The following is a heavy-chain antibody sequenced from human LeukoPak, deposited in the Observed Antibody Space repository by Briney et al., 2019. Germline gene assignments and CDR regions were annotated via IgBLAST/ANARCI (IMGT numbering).Heavy chain of an antibody. D-gene: IGHD2-15*01. J-gene: IGHJ5*02. CDR2: ISAYNGNA. V-gene: IGHV1-18*01. CDR3: ARDGYCSGGSCYSYNWFDP. CDR1: GYTFTSYG. Sequence: ASVKVSCKASGYTFTSYGISWVRQAPGQGLEWMGWISAYNGNANYAQKLQGRVTMTTDTSTSTAYMELRSLRSDDTAVYYCARDGYCSGGSCYSYNWFDPWGQGTQVTVSS.